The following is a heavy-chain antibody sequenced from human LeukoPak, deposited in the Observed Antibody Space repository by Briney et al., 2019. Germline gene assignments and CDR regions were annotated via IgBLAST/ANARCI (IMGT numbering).Heavy chain of an antibody. D-gene: IGHD6-19*01. CDR2: ISFDGSNK. CDR1: GFTFSNFA. V-gene: IGHV3-30-3*01. Sequence: GGSLRLSCAASGFTFSNFAMHWVRQAPGKGLEWVADISFDGSNKYYADSMKGRFTISRDNSKNTLYLQMNGLRAEDTAMYYCAKDQASGWYYYYGMDVWGQGTTVTVSS. J-gene: IGHJ6*02. CDR3: AKDQASGWYYYYGMDV.